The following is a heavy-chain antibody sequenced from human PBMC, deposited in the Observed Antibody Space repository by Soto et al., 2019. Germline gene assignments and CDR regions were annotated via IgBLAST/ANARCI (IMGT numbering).Heavy chain of an antibody. CDR1: GFTVSPIY. J-gene: IGHJ4*01. D-gene: IGHD6-13*01. V-gene: IGHV3-53*01. CDR3: ARAGGITTPGTIDY. Sequence: GGSLRLSCVASGFTVSPIYMSWVRQAPGKGLEWVSIIYTGGGTYYADSVEGRFTISRGDSKNTLYLQMNSLRAEDTAVYYCARAGGITTPGTIDYWGHGTLVTVSS. CDR2: IYTGGGT.